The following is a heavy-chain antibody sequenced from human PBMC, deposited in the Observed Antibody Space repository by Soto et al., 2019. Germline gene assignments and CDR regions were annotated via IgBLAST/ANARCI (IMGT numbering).Heavy chain of an antibody. V-gene: IGHV3-33*01. CDR2: IWYDGSNK. CDR3: ARGPQWLGPYNWFDP. Sequence: GGSLRLSCAASGFTFSSYGMHWVRQAPGKGLEWVAVIWYDGSNKYYADSVKGRFTISRDNSKNTLYLQMNSLRAEDTAVYYCARGPQWLGPYNWFDPWGQGTLVTVSS. J-gene: IGHJ5*02. CDR1: GFTFSSYG. D-gene: IGHD6-19*01.